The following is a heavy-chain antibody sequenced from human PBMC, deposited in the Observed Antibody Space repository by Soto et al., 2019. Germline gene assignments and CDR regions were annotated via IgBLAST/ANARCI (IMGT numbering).Heavy chain of an antibody. CDR3: ARDRYYGSGTYYNFYSGMDV. CDR2: IFHSGST. D-gene: IGHD3-10*01. J-gene: IGHJ6*02. Sequence: QVQLQESGPGLVKPSQTLSLTCTVSGGSINSGDYYWTWVRQPPGKGLEWIGNIFHSGSTYYTPSLQSRVTISLATSKNHFSLKLSSVTPADTAVYYCARDRYYGSGTYYNFYSGMDVWGQGTTVTVSS. V-gene: IGHV4-30-4*01. CDR1: GGSINSGDYY.